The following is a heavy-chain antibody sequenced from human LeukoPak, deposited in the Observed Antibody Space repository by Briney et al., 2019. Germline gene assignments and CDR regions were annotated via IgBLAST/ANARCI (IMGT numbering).Heavy chain of an antibody. CDR1: GGSISSYY. D-gene: IGHD6-6*01. Sequence: SETLSLTCTVSGGSISSYYWSWIRQPPGKGLEWIGYIYYSGSTNYNPSLKSRVTISVDTSKNQFSLKLSSVTAADTAAYYCARDRSYSSSSRWFDPWGQGTLVTVSS. CDR3: ARDRSYSSSSRWFDP. J-gene: IGHJ5*02. CDR2: IYYSGST. V-gene: IGHV4-59*01.